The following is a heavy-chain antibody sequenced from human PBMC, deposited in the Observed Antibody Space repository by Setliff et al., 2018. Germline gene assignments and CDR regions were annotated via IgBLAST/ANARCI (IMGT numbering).Heavy chain of an antibody. J-gene: IGHJ6*02. CDR2: IKQDGSEK. CDR3: ARNWVTAQHYYYGMDV. Sequence: GGSLRLSCAASGFTFSSYWMSWVRQAPGKGLEWVANIKQDGSEKYHADSVKGRFTISRDNSKSTLYLQMDSLRAEDAAIYYCARNWVTAQHYYYGMDVWGQGTTVTVSS. D-gene: IGHD2-21*02. CDR1: GFTFSSYW. V-gene: IGHV3-7*01.